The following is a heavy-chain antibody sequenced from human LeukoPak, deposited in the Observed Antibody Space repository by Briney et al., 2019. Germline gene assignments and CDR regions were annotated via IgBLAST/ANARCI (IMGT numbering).Heavy chain of an antibody. D-gene: IGHD2-15*01. J-gene: IGHJ2*01. CDR3: AGGQGWHFDL. CDR2: IYSVSST. CDR1: GFTVSNNY. V-gene: IGHV3-66*01. Sequence: GGSLRLSCAASGFTVSNNYMSWVRQAPGKGLEWVSVIYSVSSTSYADSVKGRFTISRDISKNTLYLQMNSLRAEDTAVYYCAGGQGWHFDLWGLGTLITVSS.